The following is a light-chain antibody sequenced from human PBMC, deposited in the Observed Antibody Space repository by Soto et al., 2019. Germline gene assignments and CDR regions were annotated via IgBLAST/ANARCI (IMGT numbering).Light chain of an antibody. V-gene: IGLV1-44*01. J-gene: IGLJ1*01. CDR2: TTN. CDR3: ATWDGGLSGPFV. CDR1: NSNIGSDI. Sequence: QSVLTQAPSASGTPGQRATISCCGSNSNIGSDIVNCYQLLPGAAPEVLINTTNQRPSGVPERFSGSKSGTSASLAISGLQSEDEANSSCATWDGGLSGPFVFGTGTRSPS.